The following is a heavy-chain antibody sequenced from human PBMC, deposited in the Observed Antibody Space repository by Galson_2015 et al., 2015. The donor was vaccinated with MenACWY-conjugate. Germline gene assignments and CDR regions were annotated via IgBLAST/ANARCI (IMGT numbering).Heavy chain of an antibody. CDR2: FSSNGHST. CDR3: SKVSPCGWYWDC. Sequence: SLRLSCEASGFTFSASAMTWVRQAPGQGLEWVAVFSSNGHSTNYADSVKGRFTISRDNSTNTLYLQMNNLRAEDTALYYCSKVSPCGWYWDCWGQGTLVSVSS. D-gene: IGHD6-19*01. CDR1: GFTFSASA. V-gene: IGHV3-23*01. J-gene: IGHJ4*02.